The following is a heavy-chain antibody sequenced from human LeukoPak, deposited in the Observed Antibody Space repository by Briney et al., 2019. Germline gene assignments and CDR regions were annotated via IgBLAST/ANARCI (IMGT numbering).Heavy chain of an antibody. J-gene: IGHJ4*02. V-gene: IGHV1-46*01. Sequence: GASVKVSCKASGYTFTGYHMHWVRQAPGQGLEWMGIINPSGGSASYAQKFQGRVTMTRDTSTSTVYMELSSLRSEDTAVYYCARAQAQAYGSGSYYIPVISGSDYWGQGTLVTVSS. CDR3: ARAQAQAYGSGSYYIPVISGSDY. CDR2: INPSGGSA. D-gene: IGHD3-10*01. CDR1: GYTFTGYH.